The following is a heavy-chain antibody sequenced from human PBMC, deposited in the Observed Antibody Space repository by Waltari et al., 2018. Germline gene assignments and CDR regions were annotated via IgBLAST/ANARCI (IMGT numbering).Heavy chain of an antibody. J-gene: IGHJ4*02. CDR2: IYHSGST. CDR3: AGSRDGYNYNY. V-gene: IGHV4-38-2*01. Sequence: QVQLQESGPGLVKPSETLSLTCAVSGYSISSGYYWGWIRQPPGKGLEWIGSIYHSGSTYYNPSLKSRVTISVDTSKNQCSLKLSSVTAADTAVYYCAGSRDGYNYNYWGQGTLVTVSS. D-gene: IGHD5-12*01. CDR1: GYSISSGYY.